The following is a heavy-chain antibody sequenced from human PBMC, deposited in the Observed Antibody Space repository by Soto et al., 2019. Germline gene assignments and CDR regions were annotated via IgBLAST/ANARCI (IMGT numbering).Heavy chain of an antibody. V-gene: IGHV1-18*01. D-gene: IGHD1-7*01. Sequence: ASVKVSCKASGYTFTNHGLSWVRLAPGQGLEWMGWISGYNANTKYAQRFQGRLTLTTDPSTSAAFMELRSLTSDDTAVYYCARGLSWNYPLDFWGQGTLVTVSS. J-gene: IGHJ4*02. CDR2: ISGYNANT. CDR1: GYTFTNHG. CDR3: ARGLSWNYPLDF.